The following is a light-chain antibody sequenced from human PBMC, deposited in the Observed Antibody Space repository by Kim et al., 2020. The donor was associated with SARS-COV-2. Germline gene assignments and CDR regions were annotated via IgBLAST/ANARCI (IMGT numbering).Light chain of an antibody. CDR1: SLRSYY. J-gene: IGLJ2*01. CDR2: GKN. CDR3: NSRDSDNNVL. Sequence: VALGQTVRITCQGDSLRSYYATWYQQKPGQAPILVIYGKNNRPSGIPDRFSGSSSGNTASLTITGTQAGDEADYYCNSRDSDNNVLFGGGTRLTVL. V-gene: IGLV3-19*01.